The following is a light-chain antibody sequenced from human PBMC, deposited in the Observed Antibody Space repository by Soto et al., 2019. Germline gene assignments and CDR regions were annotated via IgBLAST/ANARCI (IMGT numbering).Light chain of an antibody. CDR1: SGSIASNY. Sequence: NFLQTEDHSVSESTGKRVIISWTGSSGSIASNYVQWYQQRPGSAPTTVIYENNQRPSGVPDRFSGSIDSSSNSASLTISGLKTDDESDYYCQSYGSTTQVFGAGTKVTVL. CDR2: ENN. V-gene: IGLV6-57*02. CDR3: QSYGSTTQV. J-gene: IGLJ3*02.